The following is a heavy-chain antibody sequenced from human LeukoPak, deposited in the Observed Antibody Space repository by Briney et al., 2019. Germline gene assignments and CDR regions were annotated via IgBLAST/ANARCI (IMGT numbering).Heavy chain of an antibody. V-gene: IGHV3-48*02. CDR3: ARDIDDYGDYFDY. D-gene: IGHD4-17*01. CDR2: ISSSSSTI. Sequence: PGGSLRLSCAASGFTFSSYSMNWVRQAPGKGRKGVSYISSSSSTIYYADSVKGRFTISRDNAKNSLYLQMNSLRDEDTAVYYCARDIDDYGDYFDYWGQGTLVTVSS. J-gene: IGHJ4*02. CDR1: GFTFSSYS.